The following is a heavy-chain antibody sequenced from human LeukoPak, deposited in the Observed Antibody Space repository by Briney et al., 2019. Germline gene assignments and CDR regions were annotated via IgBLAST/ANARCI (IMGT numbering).Heavy chain of an antibody. CDR2: IYYSGST. CDR3: ARAGGSGYYFDS. D-gene: IGHD3-22*01. Sequence: SETLSLTCNVSGGSISSGGYYWSWIRQHPGKGLEWIGYIYYSGSTYDNPSLKSRVTISVDTSKNQFSLKLSSVTAADTAVYFCARAGGSGYYFDSWGQGTLVTVSS. CDR1: GGSISSGGYY. J-gene: IGHJ4*02. V-gene: IGHV4-31*03.